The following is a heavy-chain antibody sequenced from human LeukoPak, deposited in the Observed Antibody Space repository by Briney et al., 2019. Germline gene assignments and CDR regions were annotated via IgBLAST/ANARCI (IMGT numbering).Heavy chain of an antibody. Sequence: SETLSLTCTVSGGSLSPYYWSWIRQPAGKGLEWIGRIYFSGNTHYIPSLESRVTMSVDTSKNQFSLKLTSVTAADTAVYYCARTSASGATYFDYWGQGTLVTVSS. J-gene: IGHJ4*02. V-gene: IGHV4-4*07. CDR3: ARTSASGATYFDY. CDR2: IYFSGNT. CDR1: GGSLSPYY. D-gene: IGHD5-12*01.